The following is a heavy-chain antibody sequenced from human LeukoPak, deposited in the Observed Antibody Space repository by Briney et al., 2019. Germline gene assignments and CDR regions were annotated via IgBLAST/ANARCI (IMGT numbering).Heavy chain of an antibody. Sequence: PGGSLRLSCAASGFTFSSYWMHWVRQAPGKGLEWVSYISSSGSTIYYADSVKGRFTISRDNAKNSLYLQMNSLRAEDTAVYYCARRTKTDAFDIWGQGTMVTVSS. CDR3: ARRTKTDAFDI. CDR1: GFTFSSYW. V-gene: IGHV3-48*04. J-gene: IGHJ3*02. CDR2: ISSSGSTI. D-gene: IGHD2-8*01.